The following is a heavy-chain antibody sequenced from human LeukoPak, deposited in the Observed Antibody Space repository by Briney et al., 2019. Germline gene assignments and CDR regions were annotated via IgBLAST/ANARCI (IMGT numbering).Heavy chain of an antibody. Sequence: GGSLRLSCAVSGFTFSDYAMSWVRQAPGKGLEWVSAMSGSGAGTYYADSVKGRFTISRDNSKNTLYLQMNSLRTEDTAIYYCAKNRRGAYCGGDCYLFDYWGPGTLVTVSS. CDR3: AKNRRGAYCGGDCYLFDY. CDR2: MSGSGAGT. J-gene: IGHJ4*02. V-gene: IGHV3-23*01. D-gene: IGHD2-21*02. CDR1: GFTFSDYA.